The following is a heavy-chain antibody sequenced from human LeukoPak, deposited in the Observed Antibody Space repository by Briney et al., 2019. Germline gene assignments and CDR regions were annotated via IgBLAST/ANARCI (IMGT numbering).Heavy chain of an antibody. Sequence: GGSLRLSCAASGFTFSSYCMSWVRQAPGKGLEWVANINKDESEKYYVDSVKGRFTISRDNAKNSLYLQMNSLRAEDTAVYYCARCRTTVTAMPGYWGQGTLVTVSS. V-gene: IGHV3-7*03. CDR3: ARCRTTVTAMPGY. CDR1: GFTFSSYC. CDR2: INKDESEK. D-gene: IGHD4-17*01. J-gene: IGHJ4*02.